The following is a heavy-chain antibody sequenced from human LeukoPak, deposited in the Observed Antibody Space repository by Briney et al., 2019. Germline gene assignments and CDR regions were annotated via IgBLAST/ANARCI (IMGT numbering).Heavy chain of an antibody. CDR3: AKVNGRQCSGGSCQGGWFDP. J-gene: IGHJ5*02. CDR2: ISYDGSNK. D-gene: IGHD2-15*01. Sequence: GGSLRLSCAASGYTFRSYGMHWVRQAPGKGLEWVAVISYDGSNKYYADSVKGRFTISRDNSKNTLYLQMNSLRAEDTAVYYCAKVNGRQCSGGSCQGGWFDPWGQGTLVTVSS. CDR1: GYTFRSYG. V-gene: IGHV3-30*18.